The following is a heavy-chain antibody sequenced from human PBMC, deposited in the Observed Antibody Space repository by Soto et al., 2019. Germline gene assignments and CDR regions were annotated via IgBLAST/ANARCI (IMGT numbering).Heavy chain of an antibody. D-gene: IGHD2-15*01. CDR1: GLIFDNYW. V-gene: IGHV3-7*01. J-gene: IGHJ4*02. CDR3: ARRSAASARGGPFDY. Sequence: HPGGSLRLSCAASGLIFDNYWMSWLRQAPGKGLEWVANINQDGSEEYYVDSVKGRFTISRDNAKDSVYMQMNNLRAEDTAVYYCARRSAASARGGPFDYWGRGTLVTVSS. CDR2: INQDGSEE.